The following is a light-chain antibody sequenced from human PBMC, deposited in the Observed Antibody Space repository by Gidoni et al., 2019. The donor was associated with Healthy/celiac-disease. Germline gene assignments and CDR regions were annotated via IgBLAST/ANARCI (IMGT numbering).Light chain of an antibody. CDR3: QQYGSSRCT. V-gene: IGKV3-20*01. CDR1: QSVSSSY. J-gene: IGKJ2*01. Sequence: EIVLTPSPGTLSLSPGERATLSCRASQSVSSSYSAWYQQKPGQAPRLLIYGASSRATGIPDRFSGSGSGTDFTLTISRLEPEDFAVYYCQQYGSSRCTFGQGTKLEIK. CDR2: GAS.